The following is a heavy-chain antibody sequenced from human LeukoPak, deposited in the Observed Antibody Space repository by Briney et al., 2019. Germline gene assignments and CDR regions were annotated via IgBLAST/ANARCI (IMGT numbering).Heavy chain of an antibody. CDR2: IYYSGST. D-gene: IGHD1-26*01. Sequence: SETLSLTCTVSGGSISSGSYYWGWIRQPPGEGLGWNGSIYYSGSTYYNPSLKSRVTISVDTSKNQFSLKLSSVTAADTAVYYCARHRIVGGLLDYWGQGTLVTVSS. V-gene: IGHV4-39*01. CDR1: GGSISSGSYY. J-gene: IGHJ4*02. CDR3: ARHRIVGGLLDY.